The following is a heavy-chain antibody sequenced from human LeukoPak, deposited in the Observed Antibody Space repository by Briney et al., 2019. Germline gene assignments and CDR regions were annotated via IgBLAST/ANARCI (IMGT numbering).Heavy chain of an antibody. Sequence: SETLSLTCTVSGGSIISTTYYWGWIRQPPGEGLEWIGSIDYSGSTYYNPSLKSRVTVSVDTSKNQFSLNLSSVTAADTAVYSCARASGSSWYERRRHAYYYYMDVWGKGTTVTVSS. D-gene: IGHD6-13*01. CDR1: GGSIISTTYY. CDR2: IDYSGST. J-gene: IGHJ6*03. V-gene: IGHV4-39*07. CDR3: ARASGSSWYERRRHAYYYYMDV.